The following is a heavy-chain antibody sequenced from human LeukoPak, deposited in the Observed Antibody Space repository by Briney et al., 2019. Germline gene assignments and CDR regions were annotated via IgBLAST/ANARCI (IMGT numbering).Heavy chain of an antibody. Sequence: EASVKVSCKASGGTFSGYAISWVRQAPGQGLEWMGGIIPIFGTANYAQKFQGRVTITADESTSTAYMELSSLRSEDTAVYYCARDGGSGSAFDYWGQGTLVTVSS. CDR2: IIPIFGTA. CDR3: ARDGGSGSAFDY. D-gene: IGHD3-10*01. V-gene: IGHV1-69*13. J-gene: IGHJ4*02. CDR1: GGTFSGYA.